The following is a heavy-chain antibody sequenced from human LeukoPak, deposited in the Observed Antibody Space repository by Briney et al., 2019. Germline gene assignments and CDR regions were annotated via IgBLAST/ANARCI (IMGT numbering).Heavy chain of an antibody. CDR2: ISYDGDNK. CDR1: GFSFSSYG. Sequence: GGSLRLSCAASGFSFSSYGMHWVRQAPGKGLEWVAVISYDGDNKYYADSVNGRFTTSRDNSKNTLSLQMDSLRAEDTAAYYCAKDIRVWGSYRYPCLDYWGQGTLVTVSA. CDR3: AKDIRVWGSYRYPCLDY. J-gene: IGHJ4*02. V-gene: IGHV3-30*18. D-gene: IGHD3-16*02.